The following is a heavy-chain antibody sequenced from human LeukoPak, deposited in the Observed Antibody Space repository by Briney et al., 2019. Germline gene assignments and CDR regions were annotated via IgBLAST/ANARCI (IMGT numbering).Heavy chain of an antibody. CDR2: IYYSGST. V-gene: IGHV4-59*01. J-gene: IGHJ4*02. CDR1: GGSISSYY. D-gene: IGHD3-22*01. Sequence: SETLSLTCTVSGGSISSYYWSWIRQPPGKGLEWIGYIYYSGSTNYDPSLKSRVTISVDTSKNQFSLKLSSVTAADTAVYYCARGYYYDSSGFDYWGQGTLVTVSS. CDR3: ARGYYYDSSGFDY.